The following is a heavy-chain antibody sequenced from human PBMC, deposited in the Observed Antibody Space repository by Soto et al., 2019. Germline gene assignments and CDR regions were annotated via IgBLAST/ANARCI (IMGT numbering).Heavy chain of an antibody. D-gene: IGHD2-15*01. J-gene: IGHJ4*02. CDR2: ISYDGSNK. V-gene: IGHV3-30*18. CDR1: GFTFSSYG. CDR3: AKLGGAATPIDY. Sequence: QVQLVESGGGVVQPGRSLRLSCEASGFTFSSYGMHWVRQAPGKGLEWVAVISYDGSNKYYADSVKGRFTISRDNSKNTLYLQMNSLRAEDTAVYYCAKLGGAATPIDYWGQGTLVTVSS.